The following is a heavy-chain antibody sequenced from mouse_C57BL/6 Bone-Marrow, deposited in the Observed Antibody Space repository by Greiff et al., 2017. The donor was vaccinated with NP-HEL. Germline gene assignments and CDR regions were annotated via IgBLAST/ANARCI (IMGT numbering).Heavy chain of an antibody. CDR1: GYTFTSYW. J-gene: IGHJ1*03. D-gene: IGHD1-1*01. V-gene: IGHV1-7*01. CDR2: INPSSGYT. Sequence: QVQLQQSGAELAKPGASVKLSCKASGYTFTSYWMHWVKQRPGQGLEWIGYINPSSGYTKYNQKFKDKATLTADKSSSTAYMQLSSLTYEDSAVYDCARDYYGSSPYWYIDVWGTGTTVTVSS. CDR3: ARDYYGSSPYWYIDV.